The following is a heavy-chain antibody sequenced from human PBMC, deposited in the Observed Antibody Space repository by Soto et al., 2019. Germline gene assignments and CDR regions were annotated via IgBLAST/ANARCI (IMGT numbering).Heavy chain of an antibody. V-gene: IGHV1-69*13. D-gene: IGHD5-18*01. Sequence: ASVKVSCKASGGTFNSYAISWVRQAPGQGLEWMGEIIPVFGTANYAQKFQVRVTITADESARTAYMELSSLRSEDTAVYYCAKGAITVMAINYYYYAMDAWGQGTTVTVSS. CDR2: IIPVFGTA. CDR1: GGTFNSYA. CDR3: AKGAITVMAINYYYYAMDA. J-gene: IGHJ6*02.